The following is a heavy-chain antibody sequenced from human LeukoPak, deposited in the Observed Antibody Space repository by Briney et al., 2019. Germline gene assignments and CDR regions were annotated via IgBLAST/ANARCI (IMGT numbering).Heavy chain of an antibody. CDR2: IYYSGST. J-gene: IGHJ3*02. Sequence: SETLSLTCTVSGGSISSYCWSWIRQPPGKGLEWIGYIYYSGSTSYNPSLKSRVTISVDTSKKQFSLKLSSVTAADTAFYYCARYIVSYPHDAFDIWGQGTMVTVSS. V-gene: IGHV4-59*01. CDR1: GGSISSYC. D-gene: IGHD1-26*01. CDR3: ARYIVSYPHDAFDI.